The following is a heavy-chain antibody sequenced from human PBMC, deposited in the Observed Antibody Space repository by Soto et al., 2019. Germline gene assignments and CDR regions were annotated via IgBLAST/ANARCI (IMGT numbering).Heavy chain of an antibody. CDR1: GYIFTGHY. CDR3: ARVRRSPYAMDV. D-gene: IGHD2-2*01. Sequence: QVQLVQSGAELKKPGASVKVSCKASGYIFTGHYIHWVRQAPGQGLEWMGWINPISGDTNYAQKFQGRVTMTSDTSISTASMALSSLISADTAVYYCARVRRSPYAMDVWGQGTTVTVSS. J-gene: IGHJ6*02. V-gene: IGHV1-2*02. CDR2: INPISGDT.